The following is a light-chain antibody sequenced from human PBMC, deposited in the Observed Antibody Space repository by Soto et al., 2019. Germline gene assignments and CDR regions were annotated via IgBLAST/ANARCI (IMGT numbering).Light chain of an antibody. CDR1: QSVISRY. CDR2: GAS. J-gene: IGKJ4*01. Sequence: EIVLTQSPGTLSLSPGERATVSCRASQSVISRYLAWYQQKPGQAPRLLISGASSRATGIPDRFSGSGSGTDFTLTINRLEPEDFAVYYCQQYGGSTPLTFGGGTRVEIK. V-gene: IGKV3-20*01. CDR3: QQYGGSTPLT.